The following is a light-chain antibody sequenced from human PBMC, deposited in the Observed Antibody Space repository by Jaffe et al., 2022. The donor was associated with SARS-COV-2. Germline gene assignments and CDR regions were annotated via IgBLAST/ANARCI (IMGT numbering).Light chain of an antibody. CDR3: QHYNKWPFT. V-gene: IGKV3-15*01. Sequence: EIVMTQSPATLSVSPGKRATLSCRASQSISTNLAWFQQRPGQAPRLLISGASTRATGVPARFSGSGSGTEFTLAISSLQSEDLAIYYCQHYNKWPFTFGPGTKVDIK. CDR1: QSISTN. J-gene: IGKJ3*01. CDR2: GAS.